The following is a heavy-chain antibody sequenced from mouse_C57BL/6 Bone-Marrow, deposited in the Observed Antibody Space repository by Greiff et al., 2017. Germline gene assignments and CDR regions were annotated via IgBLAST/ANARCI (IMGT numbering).Heavy chain of an antibody. CDR1: GYTFTSYW. J-gene: IGHJ2*01. CDR3: ARRGDY. V-gene: IGHV1-55*01. CDR2: IYPGSGST. Sequence: QVQLQQPGPELVKPGASVKMSCKASGYTFTSYWITWVKQRPGQGLEWIGDIYPGSGSTNYNEKFKSKATLTVDTSSSTAYMQLSSLASEDAAVYYCARRGDYWGQGTTLTVSS.